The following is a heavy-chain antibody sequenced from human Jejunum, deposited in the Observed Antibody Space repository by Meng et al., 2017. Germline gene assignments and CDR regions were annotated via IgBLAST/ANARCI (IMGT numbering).Heavy chain of an antibody. J-gene: IGHJ4*02. CDR2: ISFDGSNK. V-gene: IGHV3-30*03. CDR1: GFTFSSYG. CDR3: ARAPLEMATIQRAYFDY. D-gene: IGHD5-24*01. Sequence: QVQLAESGGGVVQPGRSLRLACVASGFTFSSYGMHWVRQAPGKGLEWVAIISFDGSNKYYGDSVKGRFTISRDNSKNTLYLQINTLRAEDTAVYYCARAPLEMATIQRAYFDYWGQGTLVTVSS.